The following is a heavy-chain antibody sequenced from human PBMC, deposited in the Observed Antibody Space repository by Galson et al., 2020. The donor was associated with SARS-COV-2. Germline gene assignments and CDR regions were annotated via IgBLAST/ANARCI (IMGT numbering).Heavy chain of an antibody. CDR1: GGSFSGYY. CDR2: INHRGNI. Sequence: SQASETLSLTCAVYGGSFSGYYWSWIRQPPGKGLEWIGDINHRGNIKYNPSLKSRVTISLDTSKNQCSLKLSSVTAADTAVYYCARGHLEISMIVVVCTAASYYVDYGGQGTLGTVVS. CDR3: ARGHLEISMIVVVCTAASYYVDY. V-gene: IGHV4-34*01. J-gene: IGHJ4*02. D-gene: IGHD3-22*01.